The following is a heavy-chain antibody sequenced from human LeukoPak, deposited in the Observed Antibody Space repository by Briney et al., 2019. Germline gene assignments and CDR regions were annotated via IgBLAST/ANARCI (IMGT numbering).Heavy chain of an antibody. J-gene: IGHJ4*02. V-gene: IGHV1-3*01. D-gene: IGHD2-21*01. CDR2: IKAGNGDT. Sequence: ASVKVSCKASGYIFTKYVVHWVRQAPGQRPEWMGWIKAGNGDTKYSQNFQDRLTITRDTSASTVYMELSSLTSEDTALYYCARDDCGDTCYPGAYWGQGTLVTVSS. CDR3: ARDDCGDTCYPGAY. CDR1: GYIFTKYV.